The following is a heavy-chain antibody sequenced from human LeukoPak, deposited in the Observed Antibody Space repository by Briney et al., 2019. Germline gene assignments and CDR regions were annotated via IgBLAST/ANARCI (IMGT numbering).Heavy chain of an antibody. CDR1: GFTFSSYG. CDR2: ISSSSSYI. CDR3: ASLAGYSSGYYFDY. Sequence: GGSLRLSCAASGFTFSSYGMHWVRQAPGKGLEWVSSISSSSSYIYYADSVKGRFTISRDNAKNSLYLQMNSLRAEDTAVYYCASLAGYSSGYYFDYWGQGTLVTVSS. V-gene: IGHV3-21*01. D-gene: IGHD6-25*01. J-gene: IGHJ4*02.